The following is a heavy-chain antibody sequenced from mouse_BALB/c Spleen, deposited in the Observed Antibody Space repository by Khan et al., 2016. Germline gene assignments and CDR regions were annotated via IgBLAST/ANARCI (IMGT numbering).Heavy chain of an antibody. V-gene: IGHV1-80*01. D-gene: IGHD2-2*01. CDR1: GYAFSSYW. Sequence: QVQLKQSGAELVRPGSSVKISCKASGYAFSSYWMNWVKQRPGQGLEWIGQIYPGDGDTNYNGKLKGKATLTADKSSSTAYMQLSSLTSEDSAFYFCAREGYVDDTVAYWGQGTLVTVSA. CDR2: IYPGDGDT. J-gene: IGHJ3*01. CDR3: AREGYVDDTVAY.